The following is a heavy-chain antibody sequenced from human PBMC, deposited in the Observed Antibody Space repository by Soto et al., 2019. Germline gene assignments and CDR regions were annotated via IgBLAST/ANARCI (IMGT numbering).Heavy chain of an antibody. CDR3: ARGTISSMGAPFDY. V-gene: IGHV6-1*01. CDR2: TYYRSKWYN. CDR1: GDSVSNNRAA. D-gene: IGHD6-6*01. J-gene: IGHJ4*02. Sequence: QVQMQQAGPGLVKPSQTLSLTCAISGDSVSNNRAAWNWIRQSPSRGLEWLGRTYYRSKWYNDYAVSVESRITSNPDTSKNQFSLQLNSVTPDDTAVYYCARGTISSMGAPFDYWGQGTLVTVSS.